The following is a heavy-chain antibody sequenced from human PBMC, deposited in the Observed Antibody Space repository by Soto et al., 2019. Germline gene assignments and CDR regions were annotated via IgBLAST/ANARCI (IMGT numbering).Heavy chain of an antibody. CDR2: ISAYNGNT. D-gene: IGHD3-10*01. Sequence: ASVKVSCKASGYTFTSYGISWVRQAPGQGLEWMGWISAYNGNTNYAQKLQGRVTMTTDTSTSTAYMEMRSLISDDTAVYDCARDAPYYYGSGSYYMGNRDYYKGMDVWGQGTTVTVSS. J-gene: IGHJ6*02. CDR1: GYTFTSYG. V-gene: IGHV1-18*01. CDR3: ARDAPYYYGSGSYYMGNRDYYKGMDV.